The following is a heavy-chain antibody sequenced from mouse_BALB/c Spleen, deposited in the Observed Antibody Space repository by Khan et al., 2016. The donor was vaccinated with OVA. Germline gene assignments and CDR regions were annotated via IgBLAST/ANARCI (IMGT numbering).Heavy chain of an antibody. J-gene: IGHJ4*01. CDR1: GYTFTSYW. D-gene: IGHD2-1*01. CDR3: TIGNYPYYAMDY. Sequence: QVQLQQPGAELVKPGASVKLSCKSSGYTFTSYWMQWVKLRTGQGFEWIGEINPNNGDTNYNEKFKGKATLTVDKSSSTAYMQLSSLTSEDSAVYYCTIGNYPYYAMDYWGQGTSVTVSS. CDR2: INPNNGDT. V-gene: IGHV1S81*02.